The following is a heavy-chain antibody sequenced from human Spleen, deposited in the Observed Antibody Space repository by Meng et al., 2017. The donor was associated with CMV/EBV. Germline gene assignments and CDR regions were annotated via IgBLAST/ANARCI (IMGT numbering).Heavy chain of an antibody. D-gene: IGHD5-18*01. V-gene: IGHV4-34*01. J-gene: IGHJ5*02. CDR2: INHSGST. Sequence: CAVYGGSFSGSYWSWIRQPPGKGLEWIGEINHSGSTNSNPSLKSRVTISVDTSKNQFSLKLSSVTAADTAVYYCARGGIQLSGWFDPWGQGTLVTVSS. CDR1: GGSFSGSY. CDR3: ARGGIQLSGWFDP.